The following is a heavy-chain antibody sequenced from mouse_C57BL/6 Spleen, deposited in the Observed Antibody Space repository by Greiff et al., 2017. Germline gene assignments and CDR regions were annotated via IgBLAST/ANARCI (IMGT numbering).Heavy chain of an antibody. CDR1: GYTFTSYW. J-gene: IGHJ2*01. CDR3: ARHYYAFDY. V-gene: IGHV1-7*01. D-gene: IGHD1-2*01. CDR2: INPSSGYT. Sequence: VQLQQSGAELAKPGASVKLSCKASGYTFTSYWMHWVKQRPGQGLEWIGYINPSSGYTKYNQKFKDKATLTADKSSSTAYMELRSLTSEDSAVYYCARHYYAFDYWGQGTTLTVSS.